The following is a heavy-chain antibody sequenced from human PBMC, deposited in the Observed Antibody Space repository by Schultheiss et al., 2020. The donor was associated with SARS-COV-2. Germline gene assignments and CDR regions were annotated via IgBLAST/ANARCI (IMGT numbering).Heavy chain of an antibody. CDR2: IYHSGST. J-gene: IGHJ4*02. V-gene: IGHV4-4*02. CDR1: GGSISSINW. Sequence: SETLSLTCAVSGGSISSINWWNWVRQSPGKGLEWIGEIYHSGSTNYNPSLKSRVTISIDKSKNQLSLKLTSVTAADTAVYYCASPIAVAGGFDYWGQGTLVTVSS. D-gene: IGHD6-19*01. CDR3: ASPIAVAGGFDY.